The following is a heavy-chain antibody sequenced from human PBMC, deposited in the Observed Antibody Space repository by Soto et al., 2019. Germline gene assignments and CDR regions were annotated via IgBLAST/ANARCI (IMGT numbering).Heavy chain of an antibody. CDR1: GGSISSSSYY. CDR2: IYYSGST. Sequence: QLQLQESGPGLVKPSETLSLTCTVSGGSISSSSYYWGWIRQPPGKGLEWSGSIYYSGSTYYNPSLKSRVTISVDTSKNQFSLKLSSVTAADTAVYYCARLIAAADAFDIWGQGTMVTVSS. V-gene: IGHV4-39*01. J-gene: IGHJ3*02. D-gene: IGHD6-13*01. CDR3: ARLIAAADAFDI.